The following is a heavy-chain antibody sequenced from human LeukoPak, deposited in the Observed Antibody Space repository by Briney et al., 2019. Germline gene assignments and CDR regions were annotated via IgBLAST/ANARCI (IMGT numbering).Heavy chain of an antibody. CDR1: GYTFTSYG. D-gene: IGHD3-9*01. J-gene: IGHJ4*02. V-gene: IGHV1-18*01. Sequence: GASVKVSFTASGYTFTSYGISWVRQAPGQGLEWMGWISAYNGNTNYAQKLQGRVTMTTDTSTSTAYMELRSLRSDDTAVYYCARVDYDILTGYSHWGQGTLVTVSS. CDR2: ISAYNGNT. CDR3: ARVDYDILTGYSH.